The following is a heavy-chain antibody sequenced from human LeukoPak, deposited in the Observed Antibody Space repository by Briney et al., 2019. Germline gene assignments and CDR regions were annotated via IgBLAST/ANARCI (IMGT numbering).Heavy chain of an antibody. V-gene: IGHV3-23*01. CDR1: GFTVSSNY. Sequence: PGGSLRLSCAASGFTVSSNYMSWVRQAPGKGLEWVSAISGSGGSTYYADSVKGRFTISRDNSKNTLYLQMNSLRAEDTAVYCCAKGGYYYDSSGYYPSGFDYWGQGTLVTVSS. CDR2: ISGSGGST. J-gene: IGHJ4*02. D-gene: IGHD3-22*01. CDR3: AKGGYYYDSSGYYPSGFDY.